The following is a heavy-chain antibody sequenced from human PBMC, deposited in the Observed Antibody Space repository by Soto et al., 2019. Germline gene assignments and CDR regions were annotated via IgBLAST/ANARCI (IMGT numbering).Heavy chain of an antibody. Sequence: QVQLQQWGAGLLKPSETLSLTCAVYGAPLSGYYWSWIRQSPGKGLEWIGEINHVGHTSYNPSLKSRVIISVDTAMKQFSLKLTSVTAADTAVYYCGRGGRTPMVIAYWGQGTLVTVSS. CDR3: GRGGRTPMVIAY. CDR2: INHVGHT. CDR1: GAPLSGYY. D-gene: IGHD5-18*01. V-gene: IGHV4-34*01. J-gene: IGHJ4*02.